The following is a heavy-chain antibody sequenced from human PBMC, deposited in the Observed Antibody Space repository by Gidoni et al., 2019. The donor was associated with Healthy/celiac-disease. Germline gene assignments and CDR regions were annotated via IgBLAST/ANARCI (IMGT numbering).Heavy chain of an antibody. CDR1: GFTVSSNY. Sequence: EVQLVESGGGWVQPGGSLRLSCAASGFTVSSNYMSWVRQAPGKGLEWVSVIYSGGSSYYADSVKGRFTISRDNSKTTLYLQMNSLRAEDTAVYYCARGEVTLDWGQGTLVTVSS. V-gene: IGHV3-66*01. J-gene: IGHJ4*02. CDR3: ARGEVTLD. D-gene: IGHD3-16*01. CDR2: IYSGGSS.